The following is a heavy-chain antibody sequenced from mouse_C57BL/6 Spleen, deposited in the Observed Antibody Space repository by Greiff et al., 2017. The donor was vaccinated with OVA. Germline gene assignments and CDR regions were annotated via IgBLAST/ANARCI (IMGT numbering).Heavy chain of an antibody. CDR3: TTGSYGSFAY. Sequence: VQLQQSGAELVKPGASVKLSCTASGFNIQDYYLHWVKQRPEQGLEWIGSIDPKDGDTEYDPKFHGKATRTADTSYNTAYLQLSRLTSVDTSVYYCTTGSYGSFAYWGKGTLVTVSA. D-gene: IGHD2-2*01. CDR1: GFNIQDYY. V-gene: IGHV14-1*01. J-gene: IGHJ3*01. CDR2: IDPKDGDT.